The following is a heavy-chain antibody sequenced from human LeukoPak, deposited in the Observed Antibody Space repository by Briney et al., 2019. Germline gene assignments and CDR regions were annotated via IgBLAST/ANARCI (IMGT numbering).Heavy chain of an antibody. D-gene: IGHD5-12*01. V-gene: IGHV3-21*01. Sequence: GGSLRLSCAASGFTFSSYSMNWVRQAPGRGLEWLSSISHSSSYIYYADSVKGRFPISRDNAKSSLYLQMNSLRAEDTAVYYCARALAASDIVANNWFDPWGQGTLVTVSS. CDR1: GFTFSSYS. CDR3: ARALAASDIVANNWFDP. J-gene: IGHJ5*02. CDR2: ISHSSSYI.